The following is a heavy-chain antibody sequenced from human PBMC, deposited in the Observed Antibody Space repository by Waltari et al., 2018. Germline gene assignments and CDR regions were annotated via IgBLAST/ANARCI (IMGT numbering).Heavy chain of an antibody. CDR2: ISSSSSYI. J-gene: IGHJ4*02. V-gene: IGHV3-21*01. CDR3: ARDRGYDQPFDY. Sequence: EVQLVESGGGLVKPGGSLRLSCAPSGFTFTSYSMNWVRQAPGKGLEWVSSISSSSSYIYYADSVKGRFTISRDNAKNSLYLQMNSMRAEDTAVYYCARDRGYDQPFDYWGQGTLVTVSS. D-gene: IGHD5-12*01. CDR1: GFTFTSYS.